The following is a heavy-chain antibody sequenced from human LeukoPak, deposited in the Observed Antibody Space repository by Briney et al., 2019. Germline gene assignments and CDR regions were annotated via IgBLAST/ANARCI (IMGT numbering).Heavy chain of an antibody. V-gene: IGHV1-18*01. J-gene: IGHJ4*02. CDR3: ARYGQIRYYDILTGYLAPYYFDY. CDR2: ISTYDGNA. D-gene: IGHD3-9*01. CDR1: GYSFTSYG. Sequence: ASVKVSCKASGYSFTSYGFTWVRQAPGQGLEWMGWISTYDGNANYAQKLQGRVTMTTDTSTSTAYMELRSLRSDDTAVYYCARYGQIRYYDILTGYLAPYYFDYWGQGTLVTDSS.